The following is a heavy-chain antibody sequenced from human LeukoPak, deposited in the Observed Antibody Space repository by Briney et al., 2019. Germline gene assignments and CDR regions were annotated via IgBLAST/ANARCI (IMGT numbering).Heavy chain of an antibody. V-gene: IGHV3-7*01. CDR1: GFTFRTFW. CDR3: ARDREGSGSYDSP. J-gene: IGHJ5*02. Sequence: GGSLRLSCVSSGFTFRTFWMTWFRQAPGMGLEWVASIKQDGSLQYYDDAVKGRFTISRVNARNSPYLQMTSMRAEDTAVYYCARDREGSGSYDSPWGQGTLVTVSS. CDR2: IKQDGSLQ. D-gene: IGHD3-10*01.